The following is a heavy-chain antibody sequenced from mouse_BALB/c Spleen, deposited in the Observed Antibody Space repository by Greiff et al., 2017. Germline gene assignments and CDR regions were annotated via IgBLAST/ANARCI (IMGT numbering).Heavy chain of an antibody. CDR1: GFTFSSYG. CDR3: ARGERPPYAMDY. V-gene: IGHV5-6-3*01. CDR2: INSNGGST. Sequence: EVMLVESGGGLVQPGGSLKLSCAASGFTFSSYGMSWVRQTPDKRLELVATINSNGGSTYYPDSVKGRFTISRDNAKNTLYLQMSSLKSEDTAMYYCARGERPPYAMDYWGQGTSVTVSS. D-gene: IGHD1-2*01. J-gene: IGHJ4*01.